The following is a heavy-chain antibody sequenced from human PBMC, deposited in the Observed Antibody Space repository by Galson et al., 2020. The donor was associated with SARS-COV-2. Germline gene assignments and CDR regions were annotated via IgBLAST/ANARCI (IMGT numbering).Heavy chain of an antibody. CDR3: AREYVRYHLGQ. CDR2: LSGNGGA. CDR1: GGSIRSSY. Sequence: VATSETLSLTCTASGGSIRSSYWTWIRQPPGKGLEWIGRLSGNGGASYNPSLKSRVTMSVDTSKNQFSLNLTSVTAADTAVYYCAREYVRYHLGQWGQGTLFTVSA. D-gene: IGHD1-20*01. J-gene: IGHJ4*02. V-gene: IGHV4-4*07.